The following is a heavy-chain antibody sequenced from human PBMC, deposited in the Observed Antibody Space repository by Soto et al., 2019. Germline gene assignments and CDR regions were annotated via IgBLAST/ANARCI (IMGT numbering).Heavy chain of an antibody. CDR2: MSHDKSNT. CDR3: VKPHHSRFYAMDV. V-gene: IGHV3-30*18. J-gene: IGHJ6*02. Sequence: QVQLVESGGGVVQPGRSLRLSCAASGFIFSTYGMHWVRQAPGKGLEWVAVMSHDKSNTYYADSVKGRFTISRDNSKNTLHLQMNSLIAEDRAVYYCVKPHHSRFYAMDVWGQGTTVTVSS. CDR1: GFIFSTYG. D-gene: IGHD2-21*01.